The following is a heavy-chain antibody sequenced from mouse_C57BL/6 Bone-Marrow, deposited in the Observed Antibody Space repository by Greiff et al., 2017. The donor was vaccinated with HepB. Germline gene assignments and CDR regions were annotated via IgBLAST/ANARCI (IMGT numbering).Heavy chain of an antibody. CDR1: GYTFTEYT. CDR3: ARHEEDYDYGYWYFDV. D-gene: IGHD2-4*01. J-gene: IGHJ1*03. V-gene: IGHV1-62-2*01. CDR2: FYPGSGSI. Sequence: VQLQQQSGAELVKPGASVKLSCKASGYTFTEYTIHWVKQRSGQGLEWIGWFYPGSGSIKYNEKFKDKATLTADKSSSTVYTELSRLTSEDSAVYFCARHEEDYDYGYWYFDVWGTGTTVTVSS.